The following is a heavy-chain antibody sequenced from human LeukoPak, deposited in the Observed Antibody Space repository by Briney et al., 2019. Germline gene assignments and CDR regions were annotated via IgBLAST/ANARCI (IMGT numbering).Heavy chain of an antibody. J-gene: IGHJ3*02. CDR3: AKDRRGGSYYAATLDI. CDR1: GFTFSTYW. Sequence: GGSLRLSCTASGFTFSTYWMHWVRQASGKGLMWVSRVNGDGSSTVYADSVKGRFTISRDNAKNTLYLQMNSLRVEDTAVYYCAKDRRGGSYYAATLDIWGQGTMVTVSS. CDR2: VNGDGSST. D-gene: IGHD1-26*01. V-gene: IGHV3-74*01.